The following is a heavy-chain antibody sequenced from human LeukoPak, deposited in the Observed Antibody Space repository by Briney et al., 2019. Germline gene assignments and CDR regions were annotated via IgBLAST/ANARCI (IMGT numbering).Heavy chain of an antibody. Sequence: PGGSLRLSCAASGFSFRSYSMDWVRPPAGRGLEWVSSITGSSSYISYADSVKGRFTISRDNAENSLYLQMNSLRPEDTAVYFCARGKMEGGETFDSWGQGTLVTVSS. V-gene: IGHV3-21*01. J-gene: IGHJ5*01. CDR3: ARGKMEGGETFDS. CDR1: GFSFRSYS. D-gene: IGHD3-10*01. CDR2: ITGSSSYI.